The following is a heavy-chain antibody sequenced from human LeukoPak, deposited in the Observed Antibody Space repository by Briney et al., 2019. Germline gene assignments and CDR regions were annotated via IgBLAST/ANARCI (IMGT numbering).Heavy chain of an antibody. J-gene: IGHJ5*02. D-gene: IGHD3-3*01. CDR1: GGSISSSSYY. V-gene: IGHV4-39*01. CDR3: VSFNYDFWSGVKNWFDP. Sequence: SETLSLTCTVSGGSISSSSYYWGWIRQPPGKGLEWIGSIYYSGSTYYNPSLKSRVTISVDTSKNQFSLKLSSVTAADTAVYYCVSFNYDFWSGVKNWFDPWGQGTLVTVSS. CDR2: IYYSGST.